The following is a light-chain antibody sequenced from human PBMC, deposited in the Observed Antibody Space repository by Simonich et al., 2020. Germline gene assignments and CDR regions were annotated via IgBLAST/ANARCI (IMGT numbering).Light chain of an antibody. J-gene: IGLJ2*01. Sequence: QLVLTQSPSASASLGASVKLTCPLSSGHSSYAIAWHQQPPEKGPRYLMKLNSDGSHSKGDGIPDRFSGSSSGAERYLTISSLQSEDEADYYCQTWGTGSVVFGGGTKLTVL. CDR3: QTWGTGSVV. V-gene: IGLV4-69*01. CDR1: SGHSSYA. CDR2: LNSDGSH.